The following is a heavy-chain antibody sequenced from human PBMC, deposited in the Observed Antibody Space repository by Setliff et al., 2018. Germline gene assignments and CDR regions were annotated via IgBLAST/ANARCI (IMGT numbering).Heavy chain of an antibody. CDR2: VLTGGRT. D-gene: IGHD2-2*01. CDR1: SAFKNNYM. CDR3: ARGRMRGSGSGPSCTYDPFDI. V-gene: IGHV4-4*07. J-gene: IGHJ3*02. Sequence: PSETLSLTCNVSSAFKNNYMWSWIRQPAGKGLEWIGRVLTGGRTEYNPSLKSRLTLSLDTSRKEFFLKMTYVTAADTAAYYCARGRMRGSGSGPSCTYDPFDIWGQGTPVTVSS.